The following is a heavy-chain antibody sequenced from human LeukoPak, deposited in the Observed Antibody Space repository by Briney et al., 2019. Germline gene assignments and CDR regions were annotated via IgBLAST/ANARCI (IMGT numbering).Heavy chain of an antibody. Sequence: PGRSLRLSCAASGFTFSSYGMHWVRQAPGKGLEWVAVISYDGSNKYYADSVKGRFTISRDKSKNTLYLQMNSLRAEDTAGYYCAKLFGGDCYSCAFDIWGQGTMVTVSS. V-gene: IGHV3-30*18. CDR1: GFTFSSYG. CDR2: ISYDGSNK. J-gene: IGHJ3*02. CDR3: AKLFGGDCYSCAFDI. D-gene: IGHD2-21*02.